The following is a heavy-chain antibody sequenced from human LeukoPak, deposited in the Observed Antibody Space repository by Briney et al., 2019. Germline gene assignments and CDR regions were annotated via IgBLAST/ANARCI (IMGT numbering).Heavy chain of an antibody. CDR1: NDSITSSGYY. D-gene: IGHD5-12*01. Sequence: PSETLSLTCGVSNDSITSSGYYWGWIRQPPGKELEWIGYFYYSGSTYYNPSLKSRVTISVDTSKKQLSLKLRSVTAADTAVYYCARDQRGDSAYDFDYWGQGILVTVSS. CDR2: FYYSGST. V-gene: IGHV4-39*07. J-gene: IGHJ4*02. CDR3: ARDQRGDSAYDFDY.